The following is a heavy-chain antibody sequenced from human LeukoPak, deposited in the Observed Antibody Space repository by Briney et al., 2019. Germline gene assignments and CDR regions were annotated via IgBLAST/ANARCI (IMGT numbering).Heavy chain of an antibody. Sequence: GGSLRLSCAASGFTFDDYGMSWVRQAPGKGLEWVSGINWNGGSTGYADSVKGRFTISRDNAKNSLYLQMNSLRAEDTALYHCARYKVGGIAAAGTRGSHAFDIWGQGTMVTVSS. CDR1: GFTFDDYG. D-gene: IGHD6-13*01. CDR3: ARYKVGGIAAAGTRGSHAFDI. V-gene: IGHV3-20*01. CDR2: INWNGGST. J-gene: IGHJ3*02.